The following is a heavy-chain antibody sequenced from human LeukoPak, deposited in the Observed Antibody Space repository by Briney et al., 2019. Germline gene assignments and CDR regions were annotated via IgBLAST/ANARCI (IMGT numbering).Heavy chain of an antibody. CDR3: ARGEGYCSSTSCYLGS. CDR1: TVSISSGGYV. V-gene: IGHV4-30-2*01. CDR2: IYHTENT. Sequence: ASENLSFTAAGSTVSISSGGYVRSWTRQPLEKGLEWIPYIYHTENTYNNPSRKTRVTISVDRSKNQFSLKLSSVTAADTAVYYCARGEGYCSSTSCYLGSWGQGTLVTVSS. D-gene: IGHD2-2*01. J-gene: IGHJ5*01.